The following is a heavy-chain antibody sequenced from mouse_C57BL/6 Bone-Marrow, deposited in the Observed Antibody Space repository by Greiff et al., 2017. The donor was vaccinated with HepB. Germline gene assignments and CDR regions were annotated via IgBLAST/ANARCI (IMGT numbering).Heavy chain of an antibody. CDR1: GYAFSSSW. J-gene: IGHJ2*01. Sequence: QVQLQQSGPELVKPGASVKISCKASGYAFSSSWMNWVKQRPGKGLEWIGRVYPGDGDTNYNGKFKGKATLTADKSSSTAYMQLSSLTSEDSAVYFCARGDYYYGSSYPTCLFDYWGQGTTLTVSS. V-gene: IGHV1-82*01. CDR2: VYPGDGDT. D-gene: IGHD1-1*01. CDR3: ARGDYYYGSSYPTCLFDY.